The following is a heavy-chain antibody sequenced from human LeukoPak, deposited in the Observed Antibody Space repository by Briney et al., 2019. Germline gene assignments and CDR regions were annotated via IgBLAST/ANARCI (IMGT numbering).Heavy chain of an antibody. D-gene: IGHD3-10*02. CDR1: GYSFTSHV. J-gene: IGHJ4*02. Sequence: ASVKVSCKASGYSFTSHVISWVQQAPGQGLEWMGWITTYNGNTYYTQNLQGRVTMTTDTSTSTAYMELRSLRSDDTAVYYCARDGVRGVPNDYWGQGTLVTVSS. V-gene: IGHV1-18*04. CDR3: ARDGVRGVPNDY. CDR2: ITTYNGNT.